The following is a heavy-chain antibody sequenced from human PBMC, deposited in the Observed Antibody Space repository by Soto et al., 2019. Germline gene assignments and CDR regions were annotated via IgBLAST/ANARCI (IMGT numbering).Heavy chain of an antibody. V-gene: IGHV3-30*18. CDR3: AKDLTIFSNAWSYFDY. Sequence: QVQLVESGGGVVQPGRSLRLPCAASGFTFSVYDMHWVRQAPGKGLEWVASISYDGSNEYYADSVEGRFTISRDNSNNTLYLQMSSLRTEDTAVYYCAKDLTIFSNAWSYFDYWGQGTLVTVSS. D-gene: IGHD4-4*01. CDR2: ISYDGSNE. CDR1: GFTFSVYD. J-gene: IGHJ4*02.